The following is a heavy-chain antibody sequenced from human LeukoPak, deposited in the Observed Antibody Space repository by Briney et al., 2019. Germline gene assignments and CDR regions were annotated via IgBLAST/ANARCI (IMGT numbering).Heavy chain of an antibody. CDR1: GFTVSNYN. CDR2: ISSTSYI. CDR3: AKDVYSSSWYEGFKGNYFDY. D-gene: IGHD6-13*01. V-gene: IGHV3-21*01. Sequence: GGSLRLSCAASGFTVSNYNMNWVRQAPGKGLEWVSSISSTSYIYYVDSVKGRFTISRDNAKNTLYLQMNSLRAEDTAVYYCAKDVYSSSWYEGFKGNYFDYWGQGTLVTVSS. J-gene: IGHJ4*02.